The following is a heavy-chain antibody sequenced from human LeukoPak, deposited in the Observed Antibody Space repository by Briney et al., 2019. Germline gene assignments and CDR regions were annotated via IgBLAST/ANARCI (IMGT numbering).Heavy chain of an antibody. Sequence: ASVKVSCKASGYTFTSYAINWVRQAPGQGLEWMGWINTNTGNPTYAQGFTGQFVFSFDTSVSTAYLQISSLKADDTALYYCAGTKWELGSAVFDIWGQGTMVTVSS. CDR1: GYTFTSYA. V-gene: IGHV7-4-1*02. D-gene: IGHD1-26*01. J-gene: IGHJ3*02. CDR3: AGTKWELGSAVFDI. CDR2: INTNTGNP.